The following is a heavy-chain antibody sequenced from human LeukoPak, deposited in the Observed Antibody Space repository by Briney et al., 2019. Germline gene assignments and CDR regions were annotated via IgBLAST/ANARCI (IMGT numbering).Heavy chain of an antibody. Sequence: SETLSLTCTVSGGSISSYYWSWIRQPPGKGLEWIGYIYYSGSTNYNPSLKSRVTISVDTSKNQFSLKLSSVTAADTAVYYCARVTYTGSYPNWFDPWGQGTLVTVSS. CDR2: IYYSGST. D-gene: IGHD1-26*01. V-gene: IGHV4-59*01. J-gene: IGHJ5*02. CDR1: GGSISSYY. CDR3: ARVTYTGSYPNWFDP.